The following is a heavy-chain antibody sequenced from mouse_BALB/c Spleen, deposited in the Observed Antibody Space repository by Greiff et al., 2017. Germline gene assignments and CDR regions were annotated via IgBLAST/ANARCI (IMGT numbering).Heavy chain of an antibody. J-gene: IGHJ2*01. CDR2: ISSGGGST. Sequence: DVHLQESGGGLVKPGGSLKLSCAASGFAFSSYDMSWVRQTPEKRLEWVAYISSGGGSTYYPDTVTGRFTISRDNAKNTLYLQMSSLKSEDTAMYYCARRGGPNWAYYFDYWGQGTTLTVSS. V-gene: IGHV5-12-1*01. D-gene: IGHD4-1*01. CDR1: GFAFSSYD. CDR3: ARRGGPNWAYYFDY.